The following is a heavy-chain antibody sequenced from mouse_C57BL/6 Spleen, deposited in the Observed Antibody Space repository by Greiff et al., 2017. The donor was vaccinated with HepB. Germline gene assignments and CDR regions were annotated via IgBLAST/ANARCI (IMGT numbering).Heavy chain of an antibody. CDR2: IYPRSGNT. Sequence: QVQLQQSGAELARPGASVKLSCKASGYTFTSYGISWVKQRTGQGLEWIGEIYPRSGNTYYNEKFKGKATLTADKSSSTAYMELRSLTSEDSAVYFCACSIYYDYDKVYYFDYWGQGTTLTVAS. D-gene: IGHD2-4*01. J-gene: IGHJ2*01. CDR3: ACSIYYDYDKVYYFDY. CDR1: GYTFTSYG. V-gene: IGHV1-81*01.